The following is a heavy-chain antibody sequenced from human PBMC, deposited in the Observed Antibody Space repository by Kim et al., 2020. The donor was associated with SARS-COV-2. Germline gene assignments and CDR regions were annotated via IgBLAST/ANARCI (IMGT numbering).Heavy chain of an antibody. CDR3: ARDDDILTGGYFDY. Sequence: SVKVSCKASGGTFSSYAISWVRQAPGQGLEWMGGIIPIFGTANYAQKFQGRVTITADESTSTAYMELSSLRSEDTAVYYCARDDDILTGGYFDYWGQGTLVTFSS. CDR2: IIPIFGTA. D-gene: IGHD3-9*01. CDR1: GGTFSSYA. V-gene: IGHV1-69*13. J-gene: IGHJ4*02.